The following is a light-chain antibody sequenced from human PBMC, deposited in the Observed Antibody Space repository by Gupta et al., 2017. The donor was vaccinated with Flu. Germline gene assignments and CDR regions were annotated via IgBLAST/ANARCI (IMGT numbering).Light chain of an antibody. V-gene: IGKV4-1*01. CDR1: QSVLYSSNNKNY. CDR2: WAS. Sequence: DIVMTQSPDSLAASLGERATINCKSSQSVLYSSNNKNYLAWYQQKPGQPPKLLIYWASTRESGVPDRFSGSGSGTDFTLTISSRQAEDVAVYYCQQYYSTPGYTFGQGTKLEIK. J-gene: IGKJ2*01. CDR3: QQYYSTPGYT.